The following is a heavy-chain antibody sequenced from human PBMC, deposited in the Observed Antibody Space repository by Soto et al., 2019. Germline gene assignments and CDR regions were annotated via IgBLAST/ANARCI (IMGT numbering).Heavy chain of an antibody. D-gene: IGHD3-9*01. Sequence: QVQLVASGGGLVKPGGSLRLSCAASRFTFSDYYMSWIRQAPGKGLEWVSYISSSGSTIYYAESVKGRFTISRDKAKNALYLQMNNLRAEDTAVYYCARDHDILTGYSPDYYYYMDVWGKGTTVTVSS. CDR3: ARDHDILTGYSPDYYYYMDV. CDR2: ISSSGSTI. CDR1: RFTFSDYY. J-gene: IGHJ6*03. V-gene: IGHV3-11*01.